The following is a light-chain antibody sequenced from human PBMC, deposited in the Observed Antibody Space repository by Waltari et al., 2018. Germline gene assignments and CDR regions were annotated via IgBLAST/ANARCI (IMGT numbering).Light chain of an antibody. Sequence: CRASQRVSSSYLAWYQQKPGQAPRLLIYGASSRATGIPDRFSGSGSGTDFTLTISRLEPEDFAVYYCQQYGSSALTFGGGTKVEIK. CDR3: QQYGSSALT. CDR2: GAS. J-gene: IGKJ4*01. CDR1: QRVSSSY. V-gene: IGKV3-20*01.